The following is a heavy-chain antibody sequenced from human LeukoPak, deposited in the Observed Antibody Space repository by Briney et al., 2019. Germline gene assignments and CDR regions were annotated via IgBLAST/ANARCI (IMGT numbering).Heavy chain of an antibody. J-gene: IGHJ4*02. CDR3: AKHLVHVLYYFEY. Sequence: GGSLRLSCVASGFTFTNNAMSWVRQAPGKGLEWVSAITGSGTSTHYADSVKGRFTISRDNSKNTLFLKMNSLRPEDTALYYCAKHLVHVLYYFEYWGQGTLVSVSS. CDR1: GFTFTNNA. CDR2: ITGSGTST. D-gene: IGHD6-13*01. V-gene: IGHV3-23*01.